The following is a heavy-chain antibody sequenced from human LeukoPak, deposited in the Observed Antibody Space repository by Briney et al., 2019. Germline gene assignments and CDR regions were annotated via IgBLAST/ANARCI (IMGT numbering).Heavy chain of an antibody. V-gene: IGHV3-23*01. CDR1: GFNFNMFA. CDR3: AKEQRIRHCSEGVCLEGYYFDY. Sequence: GGSLRLSCTGSGFNFNMFAMNWVRQAPGQGLEWVSGLSRGGGTTNYADSVKGRFTISRDKSKNMVFLQMNSLRPEDTAVYYCAKEQRIRHCSEGVCLEGYYFDYWGQGSLVTVSS. J-gene: IGHJ4*02. D-gene: IGHD2-8*01. CDR2: LSRGGGTT.